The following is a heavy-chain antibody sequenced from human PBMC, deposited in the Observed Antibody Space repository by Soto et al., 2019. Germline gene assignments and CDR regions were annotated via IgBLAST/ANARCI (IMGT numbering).Heavy chain of an antibody. J-gene: IGHJ5*02. CDR2: VYATGTT. V-gene: IGHV4-4*07. D-gene: IGHD4-17*01. CDR3: VRDGSKTLRDWFDP. Sequence: LSLTCSVSGGSISKFYWSWIRKTAGKGLEWMGRVYATGTTDYNPSLRSRVAMSVDISKKTFSLRLTSVTAADTGVYYCVRDGSKTLRDWFDPRGQG. CDR1: GGSISKFY.